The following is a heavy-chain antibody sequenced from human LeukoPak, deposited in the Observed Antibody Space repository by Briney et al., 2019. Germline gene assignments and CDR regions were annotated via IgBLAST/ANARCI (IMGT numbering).Heavy chain of an antibody. D-gene: IGHD3-16*02. V-gene: IGHV4-39*07. Sequence: SETLSLTCTVSGGSISSSSYYWGWIRQPPGKGLEWIGSIYYSGSTYYNPSLKSRVTISVDTSKNQFSLKLSSVTAADTAVYYCARSPFMITFGGVIPFDYWGQGTLVTVSS. CDR2: IYYSGST. J-gene: IGHJ4*02. CDR3: ARSPFMITFGGVIPFDY. CDR1: GGSISSSSYY.